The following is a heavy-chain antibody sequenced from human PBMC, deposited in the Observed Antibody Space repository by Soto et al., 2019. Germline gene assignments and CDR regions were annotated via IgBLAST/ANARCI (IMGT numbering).Heavy chain of an antibody. J-gene: IGHJ4*02. Sequence: QVQLVESGGGVVQPGRSLRLSCAASGFTFSSHGMHWVRQAPGKGLEWITLIWYDGSNKFYADSVKGRFTICRDNSKTTLYLQRSRLRAEDTAVYYCARDGNLAGSYFDYWGQGTLVTVSS. CDR1: GFTFSSHG. CDR3: ARDGNLAGSYFDY. D-gene: IGHD3-10*01. V-gene: IGHV3-33*01. CDR2: IWYDGSNK.